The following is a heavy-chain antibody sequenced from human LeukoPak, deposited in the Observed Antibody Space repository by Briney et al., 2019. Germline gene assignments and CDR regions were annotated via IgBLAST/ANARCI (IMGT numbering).Heavy chain of an antibody. Sequence: PSGTLSLTCAVYGGSFSGYYWSWIRQPPGKGLEWIGEINHSGSTNCNPSLKSRVTISVDTSKNQFSLKLSSVTAADTAVYYCAGNEYGPHWYFDLWGRGTLVTVSS. CDR2: INHSGST. CDR1: GGSFSGYY. V-gene: IGHV4-34*01. D-gene: IGHD4-17*01. J-gene: IGHJ2*01. CDR3: AGNEYGPHWYFDL.